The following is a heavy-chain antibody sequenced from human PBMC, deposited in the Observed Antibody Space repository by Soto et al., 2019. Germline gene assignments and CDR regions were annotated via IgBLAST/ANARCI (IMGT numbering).Heavy chain of an antibody. CDR3: AKDSDYDILTGYLDY. D-gene: IGHD3-9*01. Sequence: WGSLRVSCASSVFTFSSYAMGWVRQAPGKGLDLVSAISGSGGSTYYADSVNGRFTISRDNSKNTLYLQMNSLRAEDTAVYYCAKDSDYDILTGYLDYWGQGTMVTVSS. CDR1: VFTFSSYA. CDR2: ISGSGGST. V-gene: IGHV3-23*01. J-gene: IGHJ4*02.